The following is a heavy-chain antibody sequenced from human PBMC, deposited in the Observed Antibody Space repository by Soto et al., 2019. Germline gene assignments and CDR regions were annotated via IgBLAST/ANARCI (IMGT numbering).Heavy chain of an antibody. Sequence: SVKVSCKASGGTFSSYTISWVRQAPGQGLEWMGRIIPILGIANYAQKFQGRVTITADKSTSTAYMELSSLRSEDTAVYYCARGITMVRGQNWFDPWGQGTLVTVSS. CDR1: GGTFSSYT. CDR3: ARGITMVRGQNWFDP. J-gene: IGHJ5*02. V-gene: IGHV1-69*02. CDR2: IIPILGIA. D-gene: IGHD3-10*01.